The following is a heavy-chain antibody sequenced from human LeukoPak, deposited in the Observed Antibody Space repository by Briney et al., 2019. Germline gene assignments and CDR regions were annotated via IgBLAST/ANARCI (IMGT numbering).Heavy chain of an antibody. V-gene: IGHV3-7*03. J-gene: IGHJ4*02. CDR2: IKQDGSEK. CDR3: ARARGGYDFDY. CDR1: RFTFSSYW. Sequence: GGSLRLSCAASRFTFSSYWMSWVRQAPGKGLEWVANIKQDGSEKYYVDSVKGRFTISRDNAKNSLYLQLNSLRAEDTAVYYCARARGGYDFDYWGQGTLVTVSS. D-gene: IGHD5-12*01.